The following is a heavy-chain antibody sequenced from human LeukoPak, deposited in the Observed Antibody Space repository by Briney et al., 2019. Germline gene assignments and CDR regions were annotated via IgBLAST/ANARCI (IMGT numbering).Heavy chain of an antibody. V-gene: IGHV3-20*04. D-gene: IGHD3-10*01. CDR3: AREKVTMVRGVQEGYYYYYYMDV. Sequence: GGSLRLSCAASEFTFDDYGMSWVRQAPGKGLEWVSGINWNGGSTGYADSVKGRFTISRDNAKNSLYLQMNSLRAEDTALYYCAREKVTMVRGVQEGYYYYYYMDVWGKGTTVTVSS. CDR1: EFTFDDYG. CDR2: INWNGGST. J-gene: IGHJ6*03.